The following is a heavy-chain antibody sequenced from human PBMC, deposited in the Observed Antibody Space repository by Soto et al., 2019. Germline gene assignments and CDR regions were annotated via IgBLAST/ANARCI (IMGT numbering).Heavy chain of an antibody. CDR1: GGSINYSY. CDR3: ARVNYGDYYYGMDV. J-gene: IGHJ6*02. D-gene: IGHD4-17*01. Sequence: SETLSLTCTVSGGSINYSYWTWIRQPPGKGLEWIGYISYTGSANYNASLKSRLTISVDASKNQFSLKLSSVTAADTALYYCARVNYGDYYYGMDVWGQGTTVTVSS. V-gene: IGHV4-59*01. CDR2: ISYTGSA.